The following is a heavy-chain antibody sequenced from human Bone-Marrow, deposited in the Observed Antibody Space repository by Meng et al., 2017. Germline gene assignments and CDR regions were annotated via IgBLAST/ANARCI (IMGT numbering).Heavy chain of an antibody. J-gene: IGHJ4*02. CDR1: GGSFSGSY. CDR2: INHSGST. D-gene: IGHD3-22*01. CDR3: AREDRYYYDSRVDY. Sequence: LKQWGAGRLKPSETLPSPCAVYGGSFSGSYWSWIRPPPGKGLEWIGEINHSGSTNYNPSLKSRVTISVDTSKNQFSLKLSSVTAADTAVYYCAREDRYYYDSRVDYWGQGTLVTVSS. V-gene: IGHV4-34*01.